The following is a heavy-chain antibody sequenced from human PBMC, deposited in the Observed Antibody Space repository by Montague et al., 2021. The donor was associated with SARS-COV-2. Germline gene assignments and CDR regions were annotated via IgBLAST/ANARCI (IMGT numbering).Heavy chain of an antibody. CDR2: MSGGNSYT. CDR3: ARDKTHCSGGSCYNYGMDV. V-gene: IGHV3-11*05. D-gene: IGHD2-15*01. J-gene: IGHJ6*04. Sequence: SLRLSCAASGFTLSDYYMTWIRHAPGKGLEWISYMSGGNSYTDYADSVKGRFTISRDKAKNSLYLQMNSLRAEDAAVYYCARDKTHCSGGSCYNYGMDVGGKGTTSTVSS. CDR1: GFTLSDYY.